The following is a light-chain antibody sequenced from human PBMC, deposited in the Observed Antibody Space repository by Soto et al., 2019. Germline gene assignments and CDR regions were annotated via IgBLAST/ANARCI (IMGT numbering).Light chain of an antibody. V-gene: IGKV1-5*02. J-gene: IGKJ1*01. Sequence: IQMTQSPASLSASVGDRVTIICRASQSVSTRLAWYQQKPGKAPKVLIYDASSWAGGVPSRFTGSGSGTEFTLTLNSLQPDDFATYCCQQYSVYWTFGQGTKVDNK. CDR3: QQYSVYWT. CDR1: QSVSTR. CDR2: DAS.